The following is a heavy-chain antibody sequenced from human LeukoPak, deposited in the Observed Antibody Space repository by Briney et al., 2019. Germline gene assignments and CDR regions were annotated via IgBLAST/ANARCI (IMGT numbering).Heavy chain of an antibody. V-gene: IGHV4-39*01. CDR2: IYYSGDT. CDR3: ARRPPRSPFDY. J-gene: IGHJ4*02. CDR1: GGSISRSSYY. Sequence: SETLSLTCTVSGGSISRSSYYWGWIRQPPGKGLEWIGSIYYSGDTYYRPSLKSRVTISVDTSKNQVSLKLSSVTAADTAVYYCARRPPRSPFDYWGQGTLLTVSS.